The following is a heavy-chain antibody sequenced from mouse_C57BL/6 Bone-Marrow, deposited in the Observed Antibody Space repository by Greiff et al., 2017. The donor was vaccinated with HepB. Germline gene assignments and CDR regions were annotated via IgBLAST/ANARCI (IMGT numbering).Heavy chain of an antibody. V-gene: IGHV1-61*01. CDR3: ARRATVVATDFDY. J-gene: IGHJ2*01. D-gene: IGHD1-1*01. CDR2: IYPSDSET. CDR1: GYTFTSYW. Sequence: LQQPGAELVRPGSSVKLSCKASGYTFTSYWMDWVKQRPGQGLEWIGNIYPSDSETHYNQKFKDKATLTVDKSSSTAYMQLSSLTSEDSAVYYCARRATVVATDFDYWGQGTTLTVSS.